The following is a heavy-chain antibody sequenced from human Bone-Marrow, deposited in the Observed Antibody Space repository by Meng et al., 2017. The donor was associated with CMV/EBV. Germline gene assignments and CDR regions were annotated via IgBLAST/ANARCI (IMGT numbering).Heavy chain of an antibody. CDR2: ISSSGSTI. Sequence: GGSLRLSCAASGFTFSSYEMNWVRQAPGKGLEWVSYISSSGSTIYYADSVKGRFTISRDNAKNSLCLQMNSLRAEDTAVYYCSRRWEGGHHYATEDYNGLDVWGQGTTVTVSS. V-gene: IGHV3-48*03. J-gene: IGHJ6*02. CDR1: GFTFSSYE. D-gene: IGHD4-23*01. CDR3: SRRWEGGHHYATEDYNGLDV.